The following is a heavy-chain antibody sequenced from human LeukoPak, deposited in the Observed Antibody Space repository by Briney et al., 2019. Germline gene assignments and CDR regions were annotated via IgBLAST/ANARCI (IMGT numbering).Heavy chain of an antibody. CDR3: ARAPPDYYDSSGYYYFDY. CDR1: GGSISSYY. J-gene: IGHJ4*02. D-gene: IGHD3-22*01. V-gene: IGHV4-59*08. Sequence: SETLSLTCTVSGGSISSYYWSWIRQPPGKGLEWIGYIYYSGSTNYNPSLKSRVTISVKTSKNQFSLKLSSVTAADTAVYYCARAPPDYYDSSGYYYFDYWGQGTLVTVSS. CDR2: IYYSGST.